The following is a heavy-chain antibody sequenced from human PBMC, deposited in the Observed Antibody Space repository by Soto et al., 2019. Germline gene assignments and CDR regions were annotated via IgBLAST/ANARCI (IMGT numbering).Heavy chain of an antibody. V-gene: IGHV3-64D*08. Sequence: GGSLRLSCSASGFTFSSYAMHWVRQAPGKGLEYVSAISSNGGSTYYADSVKGRFTISRDNSKNTLYLQMSSLRAEDTAVYYCVKDVTMVRGVITMSYYFDYWGQGTLVTVSS. CDR3: VKDVTMVRGVITMSYYFDY. D-gene: IGHD3-10*01. CDR1: GFTFSSYA. J-gene: IGHJ4*02. CDR2: ISSNGGST.